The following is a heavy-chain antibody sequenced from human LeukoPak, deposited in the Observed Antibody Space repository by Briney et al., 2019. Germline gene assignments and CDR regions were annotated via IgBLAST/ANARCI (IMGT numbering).Heavy chain of an antibody. CDR3: AREAPEMATIDF. V-gene: IGHV4-59*08. D-gene: IGHD5-24*01. CDR2: IYYSGST. J-gene: IGHJ3*01. Sequence: SSETLSLTCTVSGGSMSSYYWIWIRQPPGRGLEWIGYIYYSGSTYSNPSLKSRVTISVDTSKNQFSLKLSSVTAADTAVYYCAREAPEMATIDFWGQGTMVTVSS. CDR1: GGSMSSYY.